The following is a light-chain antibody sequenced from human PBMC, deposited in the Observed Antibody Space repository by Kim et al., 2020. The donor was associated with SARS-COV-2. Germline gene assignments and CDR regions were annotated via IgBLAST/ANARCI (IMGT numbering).Light chain of an antibody. J-gene: IGLJ1*01. CDR1: NIGSKS. Sequence: SYELTQPPSVSVAPGKTARITCGENNIGSKSVHWYQQKPGQAPVLVIYYDSDRPSGIPERFSGSNSGNTATLTISRVEAGDEADYYCQVWDSSSDPFYVFGTGTKVTVL. V-gene: IGLV3-21*04. CDR2: YDS. CDR3: QVWDSSSDPFYV.